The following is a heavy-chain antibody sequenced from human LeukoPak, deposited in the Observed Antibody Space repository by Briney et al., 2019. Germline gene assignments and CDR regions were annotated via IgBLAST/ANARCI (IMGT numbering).Heavy chain of an antibody. CDR1: GGSFSGYY. J-gene: IGHJ4*02. D-gene: IGHD3-3*01. Sequence: SETLSLTCAVYGGSFSGYYWSWIRQPPGKGLEWIGEIYHSGSTNYNPSLKSRVTISVDTSKNQFSLKLSSVTAADTAVYYCARARSVLRFLEWLLTIPFFDYWGQGTLVTVSS. CDR2: IYHSGST. V-gene: IGHV4-34*01. CDR3: ARARSVLRFLEWLLTIPFFDY.